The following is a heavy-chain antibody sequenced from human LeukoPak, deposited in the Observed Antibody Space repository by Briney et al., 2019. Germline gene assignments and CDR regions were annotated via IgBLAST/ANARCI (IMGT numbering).Heavy chain of an antibody. CDR2: INHSGST. CDR3: AGHHPRNTVDF. CDR1: GGSFSGYY. V-gene: IGHV4-34*01. Sequence: ASETLSLTCAVYGGSFSGYYWSWIRQPPGKGLEWIGEINHSGSTNYNPSLKSRVTISVDTSKNQFSLKLSSVTAADTAVYYCAGHHPRNTVDFWGQGTLVTVSS. J-gene: IGHJ4*02. D-gene: IGHD2-8*02.